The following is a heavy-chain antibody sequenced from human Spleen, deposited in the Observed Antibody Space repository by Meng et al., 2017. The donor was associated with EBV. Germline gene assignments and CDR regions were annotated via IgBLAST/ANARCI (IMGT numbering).Heavy chain of an antibody. CDR3: AREVIRNWFDP. Sequence: QVQLPEAGPGLVKPSETLSLTCTVSGGSISSGSYYWSWIRQPPGKGLELIGYIFYSGTTNYNSSLKSRVTISVDTSNNQFSLKLSSVTAADTAVYYCAREVIRNWFDPWGQGTLVTVSS. V-gene: IGHV4-61*01. D-gene: IGHD3-16*02. CDR1: GGSISSGSYY. CDR2: IFYSGTT. J-gene: IGHJ5*02.